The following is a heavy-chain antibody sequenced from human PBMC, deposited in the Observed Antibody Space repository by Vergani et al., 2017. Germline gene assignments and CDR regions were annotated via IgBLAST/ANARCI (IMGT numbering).Heavy chain of an antibody. CDR1: GFTFSDYY. V-gene: IGHV3-11*05. Sequence: QVQLVESGGGLVKPGGSLRLSCAASGFTFSDYYMSWIRQAPGKGLEWVSYISSSSSYTNYADSVKGRFTIARNNAKTSLYLQMNSLRAEDTAVYYCARSGCCTNGVCFPYGMDVWGQGTTVTVSS. CDR3: ARSGCCTNGVCFPYGMDV. CDR2: ISSSSSYT. D-gene: IGHD2-8*01. J-gene: IGHJ6*02.